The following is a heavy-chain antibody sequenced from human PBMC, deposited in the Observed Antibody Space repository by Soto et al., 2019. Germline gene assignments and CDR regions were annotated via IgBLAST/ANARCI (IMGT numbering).Heavy chain of an antibody. CDR3: ARRVVPAAIDYYYGMDV. D-gene: IGHD2-2*01. CDR1: GFTFSSYN. J-gene: IGHJ6*02. Sequence: PVGSLRLSCIVSGFTFSSYNMNWVRQAPGKGLEWVTYISGSGSTIYYADSVKGRFTISRDNAKNSLYLQMNSLRAEDTAVYYCARRVVPAAIDYYYGMDVWGQGTTVTVSS. V-gene: IGHV3-48*04. CDR2: ISGSGSTI.